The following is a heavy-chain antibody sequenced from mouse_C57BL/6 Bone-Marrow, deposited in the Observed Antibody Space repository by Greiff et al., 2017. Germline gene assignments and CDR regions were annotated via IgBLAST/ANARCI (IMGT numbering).Heavy chain of an antibody. D-gene: IGHD1-1*01. CDR1: GFTFSSYG. V-gene: IGHV5-6*01. CDR2: ISSGGSYT. J-gene: IGHJ4*01. Sequence: EVQRVESGGDLVKPGGSLKLSCAASGFTFSSYGMSWVRQTPDKRLEWVATISSGGSYTYYPDSVKGRFTISRDNAKNTLYLQMSSLKSEDTAMYYCARRGTTVVARAIDYWGQGTSVTVSS. CDR3: ARRGTTVVARAIDY.